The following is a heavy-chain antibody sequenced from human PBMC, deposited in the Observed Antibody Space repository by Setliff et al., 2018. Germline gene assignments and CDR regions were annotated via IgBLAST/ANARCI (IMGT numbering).Heavy chain of an antibody. Sequence: PSETLSLTCAVYGDSFSDYYWSWIRQPPGQGLEWIEEINHSGHTNYGPSLRSRVIMSVDTSKKQLSLKLSSVTAADTAVYYYRFWSGYYKNDYWGRGTLVTVSS. D-gene: IGHD3-3*01. CDR2: INHSGHT. V-gene: IGHV4-34*01. J-gene: IGHJ4*02. CDR3: RFWSGYYKNDY. CDR1: GDSFSDYY.